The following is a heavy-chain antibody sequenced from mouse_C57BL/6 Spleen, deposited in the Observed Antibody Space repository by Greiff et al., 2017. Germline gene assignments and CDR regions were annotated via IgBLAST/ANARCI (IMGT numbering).Heavy chain of an antibody. CDR2: IDPSDSET. J-gene: IGHJ1*03. V-gene: IGHV1-52*01. Sequence: VQLQESGAELVRPGSSVKLSCKASGYTFTSYWMHWVKQTPIQGLEWIGNIDPSDSETHYNQKFKDKATLTVDKSSSTAYMQLSSLTSEDSAVYYCARSADYYGSRYWYFDVWGTGTTVTVSS. D-gene: IGHD1-1*01. CDR1: GYTFTSYW. CDR3: ARSADYYGSRYWYFDV.